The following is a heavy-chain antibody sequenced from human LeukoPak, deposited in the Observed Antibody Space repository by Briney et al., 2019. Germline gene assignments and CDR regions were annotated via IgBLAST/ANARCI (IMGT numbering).Heavy chain of an antibody. J-gene: IGHJ4*02. Sequence: ASVKVSCKASGYTFTGYYMHWVRQAPGQGLEWMGWINSISGGTHYAQKFQGRVTMTRDTSISTAYMELSRLRSDDTAVYYCARGLDDKHRFELGYWGQGTLVTVSS. V-gene: IGHV1-2*02. CDR3: ARGLDDKHRFELGY. D-gene: IGHD1-1*01. CDR1: GYTFTGYY. CDR2: INSISGGT.